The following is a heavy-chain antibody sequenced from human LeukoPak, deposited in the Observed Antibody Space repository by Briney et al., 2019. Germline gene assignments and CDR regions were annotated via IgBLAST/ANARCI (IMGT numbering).Heavy chain of an antibody. Sequence: GGSLRLSCVASGFSFNNYRMTWVRQAPGKGLEWVANIKQDGSEKQYVDSVKGRFAISRDNAKKSLYLQINTLRAEDAAVYYCVRGPHIAATSYWGQGTLVTVSS. CDR2: IKQDGSEK. D-gene: IGHD6-25*01. CDR1: GFSFNNYR. CDR3: VRGPHIAATSY. J-gene: IGHJ4*02. V-gene: IGHV3-7*03.